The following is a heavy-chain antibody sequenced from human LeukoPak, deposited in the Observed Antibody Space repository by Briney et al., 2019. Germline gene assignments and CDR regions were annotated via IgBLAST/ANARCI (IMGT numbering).Heavy chain of an antibody. D-gene: IGHD3-3*01. CDR2: INWNGGST. Sequence: WIRQPPGKGLEWVSGINWNGGSTGYADSVKGRFTISRDNAKNSLYLQMNSLRAEDTALYYCARSAYDFSSDYWGQGTLVTVSS. CDR3: ARSAYDFSSDY. J-gene: IGHJ4*02. V-gene: IGHV3-20*03.